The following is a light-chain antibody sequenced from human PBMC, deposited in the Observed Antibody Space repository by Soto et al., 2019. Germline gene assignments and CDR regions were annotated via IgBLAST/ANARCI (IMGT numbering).Light chain of an antibody. V-gene: IGLV2-14*01. J-gene: IGLJ2*01. CDR1: SSDVGDYNY. Sequence: QSALTQPASVSGSPGQSITISCIATSSDVGDYNYVSWYQQYPGKAPKLMISEVINRPSGVSDRFSGYKSGNTASLIISGLQAEDEADYYCSSYTSSSTLVFGGGTKVTVL. CDR2: EVI. CDR3: SSYTSSSTLV.